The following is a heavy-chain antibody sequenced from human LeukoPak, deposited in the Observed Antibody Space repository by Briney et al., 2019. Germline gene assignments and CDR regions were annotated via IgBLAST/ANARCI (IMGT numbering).Heavy chain of an antibody. CDR3: AREYGDRSDY. CDR1: DGSITNYD. Sequence: ETLSLTCTVSDGSITNYDWSWVRQPPGKGLEWVSAISGSGGSTYYADSVKGRFTISRDNAKNTLYLQMNSLRAEDTAVYYCAREYGDRSDYWGQGTLVTVSS. J-gene: IGHJ4*02. CDR2: ISGSGGST. D-gene: IGHD4-17*01. V-gene: IGHV3-23*01.